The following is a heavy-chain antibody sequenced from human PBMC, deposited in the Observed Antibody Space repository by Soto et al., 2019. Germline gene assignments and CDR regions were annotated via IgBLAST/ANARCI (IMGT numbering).Heavy chain of an antibody. Sequence: GGSLRLSCAASGFTFSSYGMHWVRQAPGKGLEWVAVIWYDGSNKYYADSVKGRFTISRDNSKNTLYLQMNSLRAEDTAVYYCAPGYCSGGSCYPPSMDVWGQGTTVTVSS. D-gene: IGHD2-15*01. CDR1: GFTFSSYG. CDR2: IWYDGSNK. J-gene: IGHJ6*02. CDR3: APGYCSGGSCYPPSMDV. V-gene: IGHV3-33*01.